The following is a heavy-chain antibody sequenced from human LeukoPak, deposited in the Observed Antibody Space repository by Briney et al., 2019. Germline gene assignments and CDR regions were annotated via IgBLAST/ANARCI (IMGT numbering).Heavy chain of an antibody. Sequence: GGYLRLSCAASGFTFSSYAMSWVRQAPGKGLEWVLAISGSGGSTYYADSVKGRFTISRDNSKNTLYLQMNSLRAEDTAVYYCAKDQHYYDSSGYYPLDYWGQGTLVTVSS. V-gene: IGHV3-23*01. J-gene: IGHJ4*02. CDR2: ISGSGGST. CDR3: AKDQHYYDSSGYYPLDY. CDR1: GFTFSSYA. D-gene: IGHD3-22*01.